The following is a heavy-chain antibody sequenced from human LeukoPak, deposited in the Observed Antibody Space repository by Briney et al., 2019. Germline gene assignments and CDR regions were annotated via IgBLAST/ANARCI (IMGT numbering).Heavy chain of an antibody. J-gene: IGHJ4*02. D-gene: IGHD3-22*01. CDR1: GYTFSNYY. V-gene: IGHV1-46*01. CDR2: IIPGGTIT. CDR3: ARVRMGDSMDFDF. Sequence: ASVKVSCKASGYTFSNYYLHWVRQAPGQGLEWMGMIIPGGTITSYAQKFQGRVTMTRDTSTSTVYMELSSLRSEDTAVYYCARVRMGDSMDFDFWGQGTLVTVSS.